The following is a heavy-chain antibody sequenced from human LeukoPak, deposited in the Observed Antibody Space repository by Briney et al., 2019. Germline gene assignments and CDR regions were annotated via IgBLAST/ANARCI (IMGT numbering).Heavy chain of an antibody. V-gene: IGHV4-34*01. CDR3: ARVRWLQLGHFDY. D-gene: IGHD5-24*01. CDR1: GGSFSGYY. Sequence: SETLSLTCAVYGGSFSGYYWSWIRQPPGKGLEWIGEINHSGSTNYNPSLKSRVTISVDTSKNQFSLKLSSVTAADTAVYYCARVRWLQLGHFDYWGQGSLVTVSS. J-gene: IGHJ4*02. CDR2: INHSGST.